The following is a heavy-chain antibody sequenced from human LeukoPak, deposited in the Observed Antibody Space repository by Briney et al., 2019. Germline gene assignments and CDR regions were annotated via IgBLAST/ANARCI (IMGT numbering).Heavy chain of an antibody. CDR3: ARDGDSSGYYYGPLDY. J-gene: IGHJ4*02. D-gene: IGHD3-22*01. V-gene: IGHV3-21*01. Sequence: GGSLRLSCAASGFTFSSYSMNWVRQAPGKGLEWVSSISSSSSYIYYADSVKGRFTISRDNAKNSLYLQMDSLRAEDTAVYYCARDGDSSGYYYGPLDYWGQGTLVTVSS. CDR2: ISSSSSYI. CDR1: GFTFSSYS.